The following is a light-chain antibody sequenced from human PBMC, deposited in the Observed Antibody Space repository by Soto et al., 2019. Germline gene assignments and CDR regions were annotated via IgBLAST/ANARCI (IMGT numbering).Light chain of an antibody. CDR3: HHYGSSPQT. J-gene: IGKJ1*01. V-gene: IGKV3-20*01. CDR2: GAS. Sequence: EIVLTQFPGTLSLSPGERATLSCRATQSVSATYLAWYQQKPGQAPRLLIYGASSRATGIPDRFSGSGSGADFTLDISRLEPEDFAVYYCHHYGSSPQTFGQGTKVEIK. CDR1: QSVSATY.